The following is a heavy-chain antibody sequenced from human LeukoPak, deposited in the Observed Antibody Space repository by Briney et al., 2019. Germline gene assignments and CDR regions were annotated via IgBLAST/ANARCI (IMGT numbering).Heavy chain of an antibody. J-gene: IGHJ4*02. V-gene: IGHV1-18*01. D-gene: IGHD2-8*01. CDR3: ARGGHRTNGVCYSFEY. Sequence: ASVKVSCKASGYMFTSYGISWVRQAPGQGLEWMGWVSPYDGRTNYAQKLQGSVTMTTDTSTSTGYMELRSLRSDDTAVYYCARGGHRTNGVCYSFEYWGQGTLVTVSS. CDR1: GYMFTSYG. CDR2: VSPYDGRT.